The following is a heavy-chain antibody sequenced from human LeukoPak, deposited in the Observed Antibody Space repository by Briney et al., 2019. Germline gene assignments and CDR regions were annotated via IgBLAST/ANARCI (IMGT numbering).Heavy chain of an antibody. Sequence: PGGSLRLSCAASGFTFSSYAMHWVRQAPGKGLEWVAVISYDGSNKYYADSVKGRFTISRDNSKNTLYLQMNSLRAEDTAVYYCAKLSGARHPPFDYWGQGTLVTVSS. CDR2: ISYDGSNK. V-gene: IGHV3-30*18. J-gene: IGHJ4*02. D-gene: IGHD1-26*01. CDR1: GFTFSSYA. CDR3: AKLSGARHPPFDY.